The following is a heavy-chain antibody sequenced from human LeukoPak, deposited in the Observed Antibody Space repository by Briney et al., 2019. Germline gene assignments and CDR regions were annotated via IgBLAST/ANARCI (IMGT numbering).Heavy chain of an antibody. D-gene: IGHD2-2*01. CDR2: INHSGST. CDR1: GGSFSGYY. CDR3: ARRMSCSSTSCYRGGVAFDI. Sequence: PSETLSLTCAVYGGSFSGYYWSWIRQPPGKGLGWIGEINHSGSTNYNPSLKSRVTISVDTSKNQFSLKLSSVTAADTAVYYCARRMSCSSTSCYRGGVAFDIWGQGTMVTVSS. J-gene: IGHJ3*02. V-gene: IGHV4-34*01.